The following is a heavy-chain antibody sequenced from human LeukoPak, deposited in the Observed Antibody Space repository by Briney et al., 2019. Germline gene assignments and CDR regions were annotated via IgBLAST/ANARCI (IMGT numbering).Heavy chain of an antibody. CDR2: IIPILGIE. Sequence: GASVKVSCKASGGTFSSYAISGVRQAPGQGLEWMGRIIPILGIENYAQKFQGRVTITADKSTSTAYMELSSLRSEDTAVYYCARGPYEHDAFDIWGQGTMVTVSS. V-gene: IGHV1-69*04. CDR1: GGTFSSYA. J-gene: IGHJ3*02. CDR3: ARGPYEHDAFDI. D-gene: IGHD1/OR15-1a*01.